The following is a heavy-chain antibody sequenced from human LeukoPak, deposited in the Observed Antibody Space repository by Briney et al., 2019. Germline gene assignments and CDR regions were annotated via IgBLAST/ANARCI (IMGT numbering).Heavy chain of an antibody. D-gene: IGHD3-16*02. CDR1: GYTFTSYY. CDR3: ARARGITFGGVIDPFDY. J-gene: IGHJ4*02. CDR2: INPSGGST. V-gene: IGHV1-46*01. Sequence: ASVKVSCKASGYTFTSYYMHWVRQAPGQGLEWMGIINPSGGSTSYAQKFQGRVTMTRDMSTSTVYMELSSLRSEDTAVYYCARARGITFGGVIDPFDYWGQGTLVTVSS.